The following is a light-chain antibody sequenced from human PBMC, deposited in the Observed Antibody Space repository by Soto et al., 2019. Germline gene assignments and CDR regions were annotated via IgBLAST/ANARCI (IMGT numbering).Light chain of an antibody. V-gene: IGLV2-8*01. J-gene: IGLJ1*01. CDR1: SSDFGGYNY. CDR3: SSYADSSNFRV. Sequence: QSALTQPPSASGSPGQSVTISCTGTSSDFGGYNYVSWYQQHPGKAPKLMIYEVSKRPSGVPDCFSGSKSGNTASLTVSGLQAEDEADYYCSSYADSSNFRVFGTGTKVTVL. CDR2: EVS.